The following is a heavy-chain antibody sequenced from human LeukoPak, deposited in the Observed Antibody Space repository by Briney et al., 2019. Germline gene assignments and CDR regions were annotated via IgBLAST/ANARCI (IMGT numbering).Heavy chain of an antibody. V-gene: IGHV1-2*02. J-gene: IGHJ4*02. D-gene: IGHD3-16*02. CDR3: ARSTELRLGELSFEDY. Sequence: AAVKVSCKSSGYTFSSYGISWVRQAPGQGLEWMGWINPSTSGKNYAQKFQGRVTMTRDTSINTAYMELSGLRSDDTAVYYCARSTELRLGELSFEDYWGQGTLVTVSS. CDR1: GYTFSSYG. CDR2: INPSTSGK.